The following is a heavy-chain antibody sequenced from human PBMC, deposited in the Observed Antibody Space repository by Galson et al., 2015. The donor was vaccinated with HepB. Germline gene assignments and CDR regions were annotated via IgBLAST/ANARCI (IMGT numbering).Heavy chain of an antibody. Sequence: SLRLSCAASGFTFSQYPMHWVRQAPGKGLEWVAVTSHDEANKYYAASVQGRFTISKDNSKNTLYLQMNSLRAEDTAVYYCARDDPGSCDYWGQGTLVTVSS. CDR3: ARDDPGSCDY. J-gene: IGHJ4*02. CDR1: GFTFSQYP. V-gene: IGHV3-30-3*01. CDR2: TSHDEANK. D-gene: IGHD3-10*01.